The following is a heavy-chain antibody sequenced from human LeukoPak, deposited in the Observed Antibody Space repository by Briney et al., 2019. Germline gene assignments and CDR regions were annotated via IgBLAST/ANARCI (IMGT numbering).Heavy chain of an antibody. CDR2: IDPKNGGT. CDR3: ASDPSTKYYLDY. CDR1: GYTFTGYY. D-gene: IGHD1-26*01. V-gene: IGHV1-2*06. J-gene: IGHJ4*02. Sequence: GASVKVSCKASGYTFTGYYIHWVRPAPGQGLEWMGHIDPKNGGTKYAQKFQDRFIMTSDTSINTAYMELSRLRADATAVYSCASDPSTKYYLDYWGQGTLVTVSS.